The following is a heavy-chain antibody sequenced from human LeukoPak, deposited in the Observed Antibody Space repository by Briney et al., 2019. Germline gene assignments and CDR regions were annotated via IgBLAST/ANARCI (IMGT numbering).Heavy chain of an antibody. CDR2: ISSDGSNK. CDR3: AKGSYYDSSGSFYFDY. D-gene: IGHD3-22*01. J-gene: IGHJ4*02. Sequence: VSQAPGEGLEWVAVISSDGSNKYYADSVKGRFTISRDNSKNTLYLQVNSPGTEDTAAYYCAKGSYYDSSGSFYFDYWGQGTLVTVSS. V-gene: IGHV3-30*04.